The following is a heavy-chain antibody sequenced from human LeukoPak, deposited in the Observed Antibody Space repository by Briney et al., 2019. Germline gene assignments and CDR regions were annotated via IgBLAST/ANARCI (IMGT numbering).Heavy chain of an antibody. J-gene: IGHJ4*02. CDR2: ISHSGSA. CDR1: SGSLSGSY. V-gene: IGHV4-34*01. D-gene: IGHD5-24*01. Sequence: SETLSLTCAVYSGSLSGSYWSWLRQPPGKGLEWIGEISHSGSANHNPSLKSRVTISVDTSKNEFSLKLNSVSAADTAVYYCASVELATTNFDSWGQGTLVTVSP. CDR3: ASVELATTNFDS.